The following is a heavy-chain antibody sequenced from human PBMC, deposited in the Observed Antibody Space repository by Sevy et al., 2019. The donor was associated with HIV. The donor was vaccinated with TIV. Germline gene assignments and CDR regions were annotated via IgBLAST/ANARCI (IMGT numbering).Heavy chain of an antibody. Sequence: SETLSLTCTVSGGSISSSSYYWGWIRQPPGKGLEWIGSIYYSGSTYYNPSLKSRVTISVDTSKNQFSLKLSSVTAADTAVYYCARLLVGEVRNWFDPWGQGTLVTVSS. CDR3: ARLLVGEVRNWFDP. D-gene: IGHD3-10*01. J-gene: IGHJ5*02. CDR1: GGSISSSSYY. CDR2: IYYSGST. V-gene: IGHV4-39*01.